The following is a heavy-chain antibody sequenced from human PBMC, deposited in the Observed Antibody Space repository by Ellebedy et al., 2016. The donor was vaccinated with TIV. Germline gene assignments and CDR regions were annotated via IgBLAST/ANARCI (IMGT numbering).Heavy chain of an antibody. CDR3: ARVRRGMAGGIWFDP. V-gene: IGHV1-69*13. Sequence: AASVKVSCKASGGTFSSYAISWVRQAPGQGLEWMGGIIPIFGTANYAQKFQGRVTITADESTSTAYMELSSLRSEDTAVYYCARVRRGMAGGIWFDPWGQGTLVTVSS. D-gene: IGHD3-16*01. CDR1: GGTFSSYA. J-gene: IGHJ5*02. CDR2: IIPIFGTA.